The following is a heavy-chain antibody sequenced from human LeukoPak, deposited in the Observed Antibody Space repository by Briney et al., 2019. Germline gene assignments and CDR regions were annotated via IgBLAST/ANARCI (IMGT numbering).Heavy chain of an antibody. J-gene: IGHJ4*02. V-gene: IGHV3-30*02. D-gene: IGHD1-1*01. CDR2: IQFDGGDI. CDR3: AEDQQLEPFHY. Sequence: GGSLRLSCAASGFTLSNYGMHWVRQAAGKGLEWVAFIQFDGGDIFYTDSVKGRFTISRDNSKNTLFLQMNSLRTDDTAMYYCAEDQQLEPFHYWGRGTLVTVSS. CDR1: GFTLSNYG.